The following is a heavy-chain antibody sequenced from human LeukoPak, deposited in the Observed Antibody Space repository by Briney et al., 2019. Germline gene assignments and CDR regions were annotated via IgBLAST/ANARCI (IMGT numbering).Heavy chain of an antibody. CDR1: GFTFSSYG. D-gene: IGHD5-12*01. CDR3: ARVGRGYSGYDDFDY. Sequence: QPGGSLRLSCAASGFTFSSYGMHWVRQAPGKGLEWVAVIWYDGSNKYYADSVKGRFTISRDNSKNTLYLQMNSLRAEDTAVYYCARVGRGYSGYDDFDYWGQGTLVTVSS. J-gene: IGHJ4*02. V-gene: IGHV3-33*01. CDR2: IWYDGSNK.